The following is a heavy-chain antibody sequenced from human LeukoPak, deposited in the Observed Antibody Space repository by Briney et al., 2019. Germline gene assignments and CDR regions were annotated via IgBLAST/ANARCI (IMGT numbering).Heavy chain of an antibody. D-gene: IGHD2-21*02. Sequence: ASVRVSCMASGYALTGNDFYWVRQAPGQGLEYMGSVNPFTGDTNYAQKFQGRVTMTRDTSRNTAYMELSGLTSDDTAMYYCATRPRPVTIGPFDYWGQGTLVTVSS. V-gene: IGHV1-2*02. CDR2: VNPFTGDT. CDR3: ATRPRPVTIGPFDY. CDR1: GYALTGND. J-gene: IGHJ4*02.